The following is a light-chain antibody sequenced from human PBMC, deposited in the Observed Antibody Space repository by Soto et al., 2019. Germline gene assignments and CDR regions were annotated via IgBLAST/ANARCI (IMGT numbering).Light chain of an antibody. V-gene: IGKV1-39*01. CDR2: AAS. CDR1: QSISSY. CDR3: QQSYSTLRT. Sequence: DIQMTQSPSSLSASVGDRVTITCRASQSISSYLNWYQQKPGKAPKLLIYAASSLQSGVPSRFSGSGSGTDFTLTISSLQPEDFATYDCQQSYSTLRTFGQGTKLEIK. J-gene: IGKJ2*01.